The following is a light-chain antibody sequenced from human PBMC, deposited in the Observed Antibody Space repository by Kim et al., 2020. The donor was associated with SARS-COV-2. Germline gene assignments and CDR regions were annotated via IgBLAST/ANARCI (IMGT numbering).Light chain of an antibody. CDR2: GVS. J-gene: IGLJ1*01. Sequence: SLPGNRSDVRGYNYVSWYQQNPGKAPKLKIYGVSNRPSGVSNRLSGSKSGNTASLTISGLQAEDEADYYCSSYTRSTTTYVFGTGTKVTVL. CDR3: SSYTRSTTTYV. V-gene: IGLV2-14*01. CDR1: RSDVRGYNY.